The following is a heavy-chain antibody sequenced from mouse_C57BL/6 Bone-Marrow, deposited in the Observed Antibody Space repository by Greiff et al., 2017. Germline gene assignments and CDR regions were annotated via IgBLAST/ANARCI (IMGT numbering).Heavy chain of an antibody. V-gene: IGHV1-58*01. CDR1: GYPFTSSG. CDR3: VGGDYYSNFPFDY. J-gene: IGHJ2*01. D-gene: IGHD2-5*01. Sequence: VQLQQSGAELVRPGSSVKMSCKTSGYPFTSSGINWVKPRPGQGLEWIGYIYIGNGYTEYNEKFKGKATLTSDTSSSTAYMQLSSLTSEDSAIYFCVGGDYYSNFPFDYWGQGTTLTVSS. CDR2: IYIGNGYT.